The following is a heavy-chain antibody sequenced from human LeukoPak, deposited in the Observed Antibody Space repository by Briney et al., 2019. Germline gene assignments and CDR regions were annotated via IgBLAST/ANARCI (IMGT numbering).Heavy chain of an antibody. CDR1: GFTLSSYW. V-gene: IGHV3-48*04. J-gene: IGHJ4*02. CDR3: ARVGGVLCFDY. D-gene: IGHD3-16*01. Sequence: GGSLRLSCAASGFTLSSYWMNWVRQAPGKGLEWVSYISSSGSTIYYADSVKGRFTISRDNAKNSLYLQMNSLRAEDTAVYYCARVGGVLCFDYWGQGTLVTVSS. CDR2: ISSSGSTI.